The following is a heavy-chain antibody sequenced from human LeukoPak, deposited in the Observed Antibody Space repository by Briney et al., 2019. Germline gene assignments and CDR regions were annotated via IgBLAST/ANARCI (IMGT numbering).Heavy chain of an antibody. D-gene: IGHD3-10*01. J-gene: IGHJ4*02. CDR1: GFTFSNYW. CDR3: AKDGGLWFGEYYFDY. V-gene: IGHV3-74*01. CDR2: INSDGINT. Sequence: GGSLRLSCAASGFTFSNYWMHWVRQAPGKGLVWVSRINSDGINTSYADSVKGRFTISRDNSKNTLYLQMNSLRAEDTAVYYCAKDGGLWFGEYYFDYWGQGTLVTVSS.